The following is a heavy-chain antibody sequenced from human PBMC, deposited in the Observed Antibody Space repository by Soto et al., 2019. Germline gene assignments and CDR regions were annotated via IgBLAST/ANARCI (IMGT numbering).Heavy chain of an antibody. J-gene: IGHJ2*01. V-gene: IGHV3-30*18. CDR3: AKDRGVYWYFDL. CDR2: ISYDGSNK. Sequence: QVQLVESGGGVVQPGRSLRLSCAASGFTFSSYGMHWVRQAPGKGLEWVAVISYDGSNKYYADSVKGRFTISRDNSKNPLYLQMNSLRAEDTAVYYCAKDRGVYWYFDLWGRGTLVTVSS. CDR1: GFTFSSYG. D-gene: IGHD2-8*01.